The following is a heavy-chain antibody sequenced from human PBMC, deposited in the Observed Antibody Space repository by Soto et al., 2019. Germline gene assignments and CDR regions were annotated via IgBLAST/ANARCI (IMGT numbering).Heavy chain of an antibody. V-gene: IGHV3-7*03. CDR2: IKQDGSET. CDR1: GFIFSTYW. D-gene: IGHD6-6*01. Sequence: GGSLRLSCAASGFIFSTYWMSWVRQAPGKGLEWVANIKQDGSETYYVDSVKGRFTISRDNTKNSLYLQMSSLRAEDTAMYYCAIDPRTGRPSAMDVSGPAPSLT. J-gene: IGHJ6*02. CDR3: AIDPRTGRPSAMDV.